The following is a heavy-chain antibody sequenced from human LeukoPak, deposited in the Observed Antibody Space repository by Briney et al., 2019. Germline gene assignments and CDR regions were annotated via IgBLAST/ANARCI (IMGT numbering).Heavy chain of an antibody. J-gene: IGHJ5*02. D-gene: IGHD6-13*01. CDR2: IRYDGSNK. CDR3: ARSSSSWYSSAAWFDP. Sequence: GGSLRLSCAASRFTFSSYGMHWVRQAPGKGLEWVAFIRYDGSNKYYADSVKGRLTISRDNSKNTLYLQMNSLRAEDTAVYYCARSSSSWYSSAAWFDPWGQGTLVTVSS. V-gene: IGHV3-30*02. CDR1: RFTFSSYG.